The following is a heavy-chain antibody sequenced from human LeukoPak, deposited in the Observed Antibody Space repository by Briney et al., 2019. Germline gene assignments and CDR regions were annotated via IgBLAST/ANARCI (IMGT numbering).Heavy chain of an antibody. CDR3: ARGVVNWFDP. V-gene: IGHV1-8*02. CDR1: GGTFSSYA. J-gene: IGHJ5*02. CDR2: MNPNSGNT. Sequence: GASVKVSCKASGGTFSSYAISWVRQATGQGLEWMGWMNPNSGNTGYAQKFQGRVTMTRNTSISTAYMELSSLRSEDTAVYYCARGVVNWFDPWGQGTLVTVSS. D-gene: IGHD2-15*01.